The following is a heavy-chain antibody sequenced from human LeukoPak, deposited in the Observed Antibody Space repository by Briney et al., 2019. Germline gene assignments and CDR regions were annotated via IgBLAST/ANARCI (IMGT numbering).Heavy chain of an antibody. CDR3: ARRRGITGTIENWFDP. Sequence: SETLSLTCAVYGGSFSGYYWSWIRQPPGKGLEWIGDINHSGSTNYNPSLKSRVTISVDTSKNQFSLKLSSVTAADTAVYYCARRRGITGTIENWFDPWGQGTLVTVSS. D-gene: IGHD1-7*01. J-gene: IGHJ5*02. CDR2: INHSGST. CDR1: GGSFSGYY. V-gene: IGHV4-34*01.